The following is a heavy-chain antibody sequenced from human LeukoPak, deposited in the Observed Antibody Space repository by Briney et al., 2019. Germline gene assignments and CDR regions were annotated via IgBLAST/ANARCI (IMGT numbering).Heavy chain of an antibody. CDR3: ATSSSSPPNWFDP. D-gene: IGHD6-6*01. CDR1: GGSFSSYY. V-gene: IGHV4-59*12. J-gene: IGHJ5*02. Sequence: PSETLSLTCTVSGGSFSSYYWSWIRQPPGKGLEWIGYIYYSGSTDYNPSLKSRVTISVDTSKNQFSLKLSSVTAADTAVYYCATSSSSPPNWFDPWGQGTLVTVSS. CDR2: IYYSGST.